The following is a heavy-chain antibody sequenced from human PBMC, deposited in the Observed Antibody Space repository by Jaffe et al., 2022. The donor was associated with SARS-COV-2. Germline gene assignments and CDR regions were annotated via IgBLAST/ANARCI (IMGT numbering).Heavy chain of an antibody. J-gene: IGHJ6*03. Sequence: EVQLVESGGGLVQPGGSLRLSCAASGFTFSSYAMSWVRQAPGKGLEWVSAISGSGGSTYYADSVKGRFTISRDNSKNTLYLQMNSLRAEDTAVYYCAKGDNTYYDILTGNGAYYYYMDVWGKGTTVTVSS. D-gene: IGHD3-9*01. CDR1: GFTFSSYA. CDR2: ISGSGGST. CDR3: AKGDNTYYDILTGNGAYYYYMDV. V-gene: IGHV3-23*04.